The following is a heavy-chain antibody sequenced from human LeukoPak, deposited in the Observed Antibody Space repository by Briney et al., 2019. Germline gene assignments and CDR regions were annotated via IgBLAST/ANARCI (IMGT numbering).Heavy chain of an antibody. J-gene: IGHJ4*02. CDR2: IYSGGST. D-gene: IGHD2-15*01. CDR1: GFTVSSNY. V-gene: IGHV3-66*01. CDR3: ARSPGGSGRPYYFDY. Sequence: PGGSLRLSCAASGFTVSSNYMSWVRQAPGKGLEWVSVIYSGGSTYYADSVKGRFTISRDNSKNTLYLQMNSLRAEDTAVYYCARSPGGSGRPYYFDYWGQGTLVTVSS.